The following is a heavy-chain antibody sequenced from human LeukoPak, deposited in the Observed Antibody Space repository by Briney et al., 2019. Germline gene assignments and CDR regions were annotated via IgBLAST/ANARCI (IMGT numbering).Heavy chain of an antibody. D-gene: IGHD5-18*01. CDR3: ARDLGLYSYGAQTDY. V-gene: IGHV1-18*01. Sequence: ASVKVSCKASGYTFISYGISWVRQAPGQGLEWMGWISAYNGNTNYAQKLQGRVTMTTDTSTSTAYMELRSLRSDDTAVYYCARDLGLYSYGAQTDYWGQGTLVTVSS. J-gene: IGHJ4*02. CDR2: ISAYNGNT. CDR1: GYTFISYG.